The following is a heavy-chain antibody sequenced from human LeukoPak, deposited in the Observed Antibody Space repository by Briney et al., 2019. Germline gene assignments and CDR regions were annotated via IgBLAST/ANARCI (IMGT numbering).Heavy chain of an antibody. CDR2: ISAYNGNT. V-gene: IGHV1-18*01. D-gene: IGHD3-10*01. J-gene: IGHJ6*02. Sequence: GASVKVSCKASGYTFTSYGISWVRQAPGQGLEWMGWISAYNGNTNYAQKLQGRVTMTTDTSTSTAYMELRSLRSDDTAVYYCARENITMVCHLFYYYYYGMDVWGQGTTVTVSS. CDR1: GYTFTSYG. CDR3: ARENITMVCHLFYYYYYGMDV.